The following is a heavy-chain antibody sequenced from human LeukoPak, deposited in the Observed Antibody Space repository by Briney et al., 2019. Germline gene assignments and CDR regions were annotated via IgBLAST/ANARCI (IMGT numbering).Heavy chain of an antibody. V-gene: IGHV3-23*01. J-gene: IGHJ4*02. CDR2: ISGSGGGT. CDR3: VKSGPYCTGASCYTSDY. Sequence: GGSLRLSCAASGFTFGTYAMTWVRQAPAKGLEWVSGISGSGGGTFYADSVKGRFTISRDNSKNTLYLQMNSPKGEDTAVYYCVKSGPYCTGASCYTSDYWGQGTLVTVSS. D-gene: IGHD2-8*02. CDR1: GFTFGTYA.